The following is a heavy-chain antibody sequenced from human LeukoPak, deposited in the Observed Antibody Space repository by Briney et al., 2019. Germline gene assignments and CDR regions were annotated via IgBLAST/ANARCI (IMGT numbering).Heavy chain of an antibody. CDR2: IYSGGST. Sequence: GGSLRLSCAVSGFTVSSNYMSWVRQAPGKGLEWVSVIYSGGSTYYADSVKGRFTISRDNSKNTLYLQMNSLRAEDTAVYYCARGAFSAAGAAYYYYGMDVWGQGTTVTVSS. V-gene: IGHV3-53*01. CDR1: GFTVSSNY. CDR3: ARGAFSAAGAAYYYYGMDV. D-gene: IGHD6-13*01. J-gene: IGHJ6*02.